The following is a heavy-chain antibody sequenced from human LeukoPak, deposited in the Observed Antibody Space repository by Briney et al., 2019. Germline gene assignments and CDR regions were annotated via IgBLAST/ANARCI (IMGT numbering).Heavy chain of an antibody. J-gene: IGHJ6*03. CDR1: GGTFSSYA. CDR2: IIPIFGTA. D-gene: IGHD3-3*01. CDR3: ARDRYDFWSGRNGIYYYYYMDV. V-gene: IGHV1-69*05. Sequence: AASVKVSCKASGGTFSSYAISWVRQAPGQGLEWMGRIIPIFGTANYAQKFQGRVTITTDESTSTAYMELSSLRSEDTAAYYCARDRYDFWSGRNGIYYYYYMDVWGKGTTVTVSS.